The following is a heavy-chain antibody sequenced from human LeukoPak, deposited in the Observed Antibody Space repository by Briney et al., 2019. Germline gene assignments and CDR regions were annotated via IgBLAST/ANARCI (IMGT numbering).Heavy chain of an antibody. J-gene: IGHJ4*02. CDR1: GGTFSSYA. V-gene: IGHV1-69*05. CDR2: IIPIFGTA. D-gene: IGHD2/OR15-2a*01. CDR3: ASGVYRNSPTSFDY. Sequence: GSSVKVSCKASGGTFSSYAISWVRQAPGQGLEWMGRIIPIFGTANYAQKFQGRVTITTDKSTSTAYMELSSLRSEDTALYYCASGVYRNSPTSFDYWGQGTLVTVSS.